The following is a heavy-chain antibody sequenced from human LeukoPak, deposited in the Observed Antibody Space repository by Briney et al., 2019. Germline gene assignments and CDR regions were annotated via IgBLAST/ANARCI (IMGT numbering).Heavy chain of an antibody. V-gene: IGHV3-21*04. D-gene: IGHD2-21*02. CDR3: AKMVTAHDY. CDR2: ISTSSDNK. Sequence: GGSLRLSCAASGFTFTTYSMTWVRQAPGKGLEWVSSISTSSDNKNYADSVKGRFTISRDNAKKSLFLQMNSLRAEDTAVYYCAKMVTAHDYWGQGTLVTVSS. CDR1: GFTFTTYS. J-gene: IGHJ4*02.